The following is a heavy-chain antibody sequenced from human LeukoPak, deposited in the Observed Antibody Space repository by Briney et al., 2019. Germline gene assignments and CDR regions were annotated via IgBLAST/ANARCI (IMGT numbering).Heavy chain of an antibody. CDR3: VRPDDNSFDF. Sequence: PSGTLSLTCAVSGGSISSSNWWSWVRQPPGKGLEWIANVYYNGNTYYSPSLKSRITISVDVSKNQFSLKVTSVTAADTAVYYCVRPDDNSFDFWGQGTMVTVSS. CDR1: GGSISSSNW. V-gene: IGHV4-4*02. D-gene: IGHD3-9*01. J-gene: IGHJ3*01. CDR2: VYYNGNT.